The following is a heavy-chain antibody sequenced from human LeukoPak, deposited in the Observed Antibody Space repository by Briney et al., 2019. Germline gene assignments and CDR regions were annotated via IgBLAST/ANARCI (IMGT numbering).Heavy chain of an antibody. J-gene: IGHJ6*02. D-gene: IGHD4-17*01. V-gene: IGHV3-23*01. CDR3: AIYDYGDFYGMDV. CDR1: GFTFSSYA. Sequence: GGSLRLSCAASGFTFSSYAMSWVRQAPGKGLEWVSAISGSGGSTYYADSVKGRFTIPRDNSKNTLYLQMNSLRAEDTAVYYCAIYDYGDFYGMDVWGQGTTVTVSS. CDR2: ISGSGGST.